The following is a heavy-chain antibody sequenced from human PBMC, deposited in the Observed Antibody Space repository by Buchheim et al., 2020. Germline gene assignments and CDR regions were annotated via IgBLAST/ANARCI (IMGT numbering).Heavy chain of an antibody. CDR2: ISSSGSTI. V-gene: IGHV3-48*03. CDR3: AREYGYNSYFQH. Sequence: EVQLEESGGGLVQPGGSLRLSCVASGFTFSSYEMNWVRQAPGKGLEWVSYISSSGSTIYYADSVKGRFTISRDDAKNSLYLQMNSLRAEDTAVYYCAREYGYNSYFQHWGQGTL. J-gene: IGHJ1*01. CDR1: GFTFSSYE. D-gene: IGHD5-24*01.